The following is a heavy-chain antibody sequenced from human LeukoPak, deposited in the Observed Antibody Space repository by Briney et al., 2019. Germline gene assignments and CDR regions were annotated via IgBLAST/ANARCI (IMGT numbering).Heavy chain of an antibody. D-gene: IGHD3-22*01. CDR1: GYTFTSYY. V-gene: IGHV1-46*01. Sequence: GAPVKVSCKAYGYTFTSYYMHWVRQAPGQGLEWMGIINPSGGSTTYAQKFQGRVTMTRDTYTSTVYMELSSLRSEDTAVYYCARGGTDYYDSSGYSGYWGQGTLVTVSS. CDR2: INPSGGST. CDR3: ARGGTDYYDSSGYSGY. J-gene: IGHJ4*02.